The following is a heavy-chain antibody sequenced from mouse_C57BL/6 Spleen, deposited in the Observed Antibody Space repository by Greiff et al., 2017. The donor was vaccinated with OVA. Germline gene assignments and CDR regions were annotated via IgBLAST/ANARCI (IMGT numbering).Heavy chain of an antibody. D-gene: IGHD2-5*01. V-gene: IGHV1-53*01. CDR2: INPSNGGT. CDR1: GYTFTSYW. J-gene: IGHJ4*01. Sequence: QVQLQQPGTELVKPGASVKLSCKASGYTFTSYWMHWVKQRPGQGLEWIGNINPSNGGTKYNEKFKSKATLTLDKSSSTAYMQLSSLTSEDSAVYYCAKGGYYSNYYYAMDYWGQGTSVTVSS. CDR3: AKGGYYSNYYYAMDY.